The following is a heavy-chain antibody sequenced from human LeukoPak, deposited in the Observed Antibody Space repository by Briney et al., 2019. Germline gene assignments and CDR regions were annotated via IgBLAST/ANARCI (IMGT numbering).Heavy chain of an antibody. J-gene: IGHJ5*02. D-gene: IGHD3-10*01. Sequence: GGSLRLSCAASRFSFSDYTMSWVRQLPGKGLERVSGIRHSGVDSSYADSVKGRFTISRDNSKNMLYLQMNSLRDDDTGVYYCARDGRYYYGSGISGWFDPWGQGTLVTVSS. CDR1: RFSFSDYT. CDR3: ARDGRYYYGSGISGWFDP. V-gene: IGHV3-23*01. CDR2: IRHSGVDS.